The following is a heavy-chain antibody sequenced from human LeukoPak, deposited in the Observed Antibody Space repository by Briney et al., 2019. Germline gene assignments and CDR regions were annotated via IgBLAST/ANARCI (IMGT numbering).Heavy chain of an antibody. CDR1: GGSISSSSYY. J-gene: IGHJ4*02. CDR2: IYYSGST. CDR3: ARPSSSGSYFY. D-gene: IGHD3-10*01. Sequence: SETLSLTCTVSGGSISSSSYYWGWIRQPPGKRLEWIGSIYYSGSTYYNPSLKSRVTISVDTSKNQFSLKLSSVTAADTAVYYCARPSSSGSYFYWGQGTLVTVSS. V-gene: IGHV4-39*01.